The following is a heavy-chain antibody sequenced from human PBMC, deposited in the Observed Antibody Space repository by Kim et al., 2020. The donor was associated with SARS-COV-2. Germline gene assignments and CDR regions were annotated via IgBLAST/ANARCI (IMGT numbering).Heavy chain of an antibody. CDR3: ARLSGSWYAGSPRYYFDY. CDR2: IYSGGST. V-gene: IGHV3-66*04. CDR1: GFTVSSNY. Sequence: GGSLRLSCAASGFTVSSNYMSWVRQAPGKGLEWVSVIYSGGSTYYADSVKGRFTISRDNSKNTLYLQMNSLRAEDTAVYYCARLSGSWYAGSPRYYFDYWGQGTLVTVSS. J-gene: IGHJ4*02. D-gene: IGHD6-13*01.